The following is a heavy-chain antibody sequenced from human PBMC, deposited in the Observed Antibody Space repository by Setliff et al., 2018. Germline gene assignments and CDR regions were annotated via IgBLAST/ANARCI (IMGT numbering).Heavy chain of an antibody. V-gene: IGHV3-11*01. D-gene: IGHD2-2*01. CDR2: ISSSDST. Sequence: GGSLRLSCAASGFTFSDYYMSWIRQAPGKGLEWVSYISSSDSTFYEDAVKGRFTISRDNSKNTLYLQMNSLRAEDTAIYYCAKDWNPSTYWYTDYFDSWGQGTLVTVSS. J-gene: IGHJ4*02. CDR3: AKDWNPSTYWYTDYFDS. CDR1: GFTFSDYY.